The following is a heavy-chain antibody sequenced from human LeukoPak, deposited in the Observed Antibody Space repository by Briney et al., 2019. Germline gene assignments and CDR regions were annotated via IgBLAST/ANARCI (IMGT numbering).Heavy chain of an antibody. V-gene: IGHV4-39*01. CDR1: GGSISSSSYY. D-gene: IGHD5-18*01. J-gene: IGHJ6*03. CDR2: IYYSGST. Sequence: SETLPLTCTVSGGSISSSSYYWGWIRQPPGKGLEWIGSIYYSGSTYYNPSLKSRVTISVDTSKNQFSLKLSSVTAADTAVYYCARHGGYRYKTLNYYYYMDVWGKGTTVTVSS. CDR3: ARHGGYRYKTLNYYYYMDV.